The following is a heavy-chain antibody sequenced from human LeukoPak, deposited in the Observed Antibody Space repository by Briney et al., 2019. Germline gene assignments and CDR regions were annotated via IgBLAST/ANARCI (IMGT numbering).Heavy chain of an antibody. Sequence: GGSPRLSCAASGLTFSDYSMIWVRQAPGKGLEWVSYISSSSSTIYYADSVKGRFTISRDNAKNSLYLQMNSLRAEDRAVYYCARTRSLDNWGQGTLVTVSS. CDR2: ISSSSSTI. D-gene: IGHD1-26*01. CDR1: GLTFSDYS. V-gene: IGHV3-48*01. CDR3: ARTRSLDN. J-gene: IGHJ4*02.